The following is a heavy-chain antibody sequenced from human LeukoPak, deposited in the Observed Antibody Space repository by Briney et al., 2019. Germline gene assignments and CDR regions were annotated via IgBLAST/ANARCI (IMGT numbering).Heavy chain of an antibody. CDR1: GFTLSTNA. CDR3: ATDNVYCSRTSCYQTFDY. J-gene: IGHJ4*02. V-gene: IGHV3-7*01. Sequence: GGSLRLSCLTSGFTLSTNAMGWVRQAPGKGLEWVAIIKQDGSERYYVDSVKGRFTISRDNSRNSLYLQMDILRAEDTAVYYCATDNVYCSRTSCYQTFDYWGQGTLVTVPS. D-gene: IGHD2-2*01. CDR2: IKQDGSER.